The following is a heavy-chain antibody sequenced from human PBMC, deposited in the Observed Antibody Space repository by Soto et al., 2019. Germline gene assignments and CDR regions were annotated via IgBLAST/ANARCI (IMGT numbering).Heavy chain of an antibody. Sequence: QVHLVQSGAEVKKPGSSVKVSCKASGGTFSTSGISWGRQAPGQGLEWVGRIVPLLGTANYAQRFQGRVRITADESTSTAYMELSSLRSEDTAVYYCAREYSSGWSGYWGQGTLVTVSS. CDR2: IVPLLGTA. CDR3: AREYSSGWSGY. CDR1: GGTFSTSG. J-gene: IGHJ4*02. D-gene: IGHD6-19*01. V-gene: IGHV1-69*01.